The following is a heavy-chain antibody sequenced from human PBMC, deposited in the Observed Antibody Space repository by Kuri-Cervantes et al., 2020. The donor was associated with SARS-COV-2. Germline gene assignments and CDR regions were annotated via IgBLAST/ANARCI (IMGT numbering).Heavy chain of an antibody. J-gene: IGHJ6*03. Sequence: GESLKISCKGSGYSFTTYWIGWVRQMPGKGLEWMGIIYPGDSDTRYSPSFQGQVTISADKFISTAFLQWSSLKASDTAIYYCARRAYGEQVDYYYMDVWGKGTTVTVSS. CDR2: IYPGDSDT. V-gene: IGHV5-51*01. CDR3: ARRAYGEQVDYYYMDV. D-gene: IGHD4-17*01. CDR1: GYSFTTYW.